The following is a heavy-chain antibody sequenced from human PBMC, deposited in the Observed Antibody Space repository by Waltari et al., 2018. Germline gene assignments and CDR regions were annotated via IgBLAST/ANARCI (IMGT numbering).Heavy chain of an antibody. V-gene: IGHV3-33*01. J-gene: IGHJ4*02. Sequence: QVQLVESGGGVVQPGRSLRLSCAASGFTFSSYGMHWVRQAQGKGLEWVAVIWYDGSNKYYADSVKGRFTISRDNSKNTLYLQMNSLRAEDTAVYYCAREDCSGGSCYSRYWGQGTLVTVSS. CDR2: IWYDGSNK. D-gene: IGHD2-15*01. CDR1: GFTFSSYG. CDR3: AREDCSGGSCYSRY.